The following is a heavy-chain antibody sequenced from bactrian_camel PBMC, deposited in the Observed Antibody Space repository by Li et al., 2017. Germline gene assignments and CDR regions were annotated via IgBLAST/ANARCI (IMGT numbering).Heavy chain of an antibody. CDR2: IYSDSSNS. D-gene: IGHD3*01. CDR3: ARGGYGGGMGY. CDR1: GFTFSDYT. V-gene: IGHV3-2*01. Sequence: VQLVESGGDLVRPGGSLRLSCAASGFTFSDYTMTWVRQAPGKAPEWVSSIYSDSSNSYSADSVEGRFTISRDNAKNTLYLQMNSLKHEDTALYYCARGGYGGGMGYWGQGTQVTVS. J-gene: IGHJ6*01.